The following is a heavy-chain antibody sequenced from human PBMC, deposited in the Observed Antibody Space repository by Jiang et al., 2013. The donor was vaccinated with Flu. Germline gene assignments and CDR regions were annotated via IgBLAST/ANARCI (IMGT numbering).Heavy chain of an antibody. CDR3: ARRGYYDSSGYYPKDY. J-gene: IGHJ4*02. CDR2: IYPGDSET. D-gene: IGHD3-22*01. V-gene: IGHV5-51*01. Sequence: GAEVKKPGESLKISCKASGYSFTNYWIGWVRQMPGKGLEWMGIIYPGDSETRYSPSFQGQVTISADKSISTAYLQWSSLKASDTAMYYCARRGYYDSSGYYPKDYWGQGTLVTVSS. CDR1: GYSFTNYW.